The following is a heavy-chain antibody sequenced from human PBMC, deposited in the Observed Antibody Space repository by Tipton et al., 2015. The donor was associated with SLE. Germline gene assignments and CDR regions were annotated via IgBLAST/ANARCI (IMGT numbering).Heavy chain of an antibody. D-gene: IGHD1-1*01. Sequence: SLRLSCAASGFSFSSSEFHWVRQTTGRGLEWVAAIGIGGDTYYPASVKGRFTISRENAKNSLYLQMDSLTVGDTAVYYCAREATSSNWNDWHFDLWGRGTLVTVSS. CDR2: IGIGGDT. CDR1: GFSFSSSE. V-gene: IGHV3-13*01. CDR3: AREATSSNWNDWHFDL. J-gene: IGHJ2*01.